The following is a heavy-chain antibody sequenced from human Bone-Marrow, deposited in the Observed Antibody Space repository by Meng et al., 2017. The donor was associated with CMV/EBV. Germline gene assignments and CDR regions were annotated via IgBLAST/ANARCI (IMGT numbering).Heavy chain of an antibody. D-gene: IGHD2-2*01. Sequence: ASVKVSCKASGYSFTGYYMHWVRQAPGQGLEWMGWINPNSGGTNYAQKFQGRVTMTRDTSISTAYMELSRLRSDDTAVYYCARDRSRVVPAASVGYYYYGMDVWGQGTTVTVSS. CDR2: INPNSGGT. CDR3: ARDRSRVVPAASVGYYYYGMDV. J-gene: IGHJ6*02. V-gene: IGHV1-2*02. CDR1: GYSFTGYY.